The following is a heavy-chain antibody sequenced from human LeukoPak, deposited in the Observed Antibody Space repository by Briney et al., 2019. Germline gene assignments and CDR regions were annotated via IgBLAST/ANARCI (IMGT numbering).Heavy chain of an antibody. Sequence: SETLSLTCTVSGSSISSYYWSWIRQPPGKGLEWIGYIYYSGSTNYNPSLKSRVTISVDTSKNQFSLKLSSVTAADTAVYYCARLSSSWYSKGNWFDPWGQGTLVTVSS. J-gene: IGHJ5*02. D-gene: IGHD6-13*01. CDR1: GSSISSYY. V-gene: IGHV4-59*01. CDR3: ARLSSSWYSKGNWFDP. CDR2: IYYSGST.